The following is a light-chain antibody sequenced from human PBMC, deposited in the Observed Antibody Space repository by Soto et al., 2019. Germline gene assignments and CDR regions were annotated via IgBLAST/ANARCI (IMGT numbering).Light chain of an antibody. J-gene: IGKJ1*01. V-gene: IGKV3-20*01. CDR3: QQYGSSPPWT. CDR1: QSVSSSY. CDR2: GAS. Sequence: EIVLTQSPGTLPLSPGERATLSCRASQSVSSSYLAWYQQKPGQAPRLLIYGASSRATGIPDRFSGSGSGTDFTLTISRVEPEDFAVYYCQQYGSSPPWTFGKGTKVEIK.